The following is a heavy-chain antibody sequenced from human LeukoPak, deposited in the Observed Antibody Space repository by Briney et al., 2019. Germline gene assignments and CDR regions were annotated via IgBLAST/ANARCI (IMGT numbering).Heavy chain of an antibody. V-gene: IGHV3-30-3*01. Sequence: QSGGSLRLSCAASGFTFSSYAMHWVRQAPGKGLEWVAVISYDGSNKYYADSVKGRFTISRDNSKNTLYLQMNSPRAEDTAVYYCARSLRWPWYFDLWGRGTLVTVSS. J-gene: IGHJ2*01. D-gene: IGHD4-23*01. CDR1: GFTFSSYA. CDR3: ARSLRWPWYFDL. CDR2: ISYDGSNK.